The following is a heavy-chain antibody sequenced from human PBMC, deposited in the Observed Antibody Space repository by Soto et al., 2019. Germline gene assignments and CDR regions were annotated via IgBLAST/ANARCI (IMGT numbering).Heavy chain of an antibody. CDR3: ARYYDSSGYLLY. D-gene: IGHD3-22*01. V-gene: IGHV1-69*13. CDR2: IIPIFGTA. Sequence: ASVKVSCKASGGTFSSYAISWVRQAPGQGLEWMGGIIPIFGTANYAQKFQGRVTITADESTSTAYMELSSLRSEDTAVYYCARYYDSSGYLLYWGQGTLVTVSS. J-gene: IGHJ4*02. CDR1: GGTFSSYA.